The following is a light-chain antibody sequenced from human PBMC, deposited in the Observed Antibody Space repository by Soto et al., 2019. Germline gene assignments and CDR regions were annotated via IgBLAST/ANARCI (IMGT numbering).Light chain of an antibody. V-gene: IGLV1-44*01. Sequence: QSVLTQPPSASGTPGQRVTISCSGSSSNIGSNTVNWYQQLPGTAPKLLLYSNNQRPSGVPDRFSGSKSCTSAALAISGLQSEDEADYYCAAWDDSLNGSVFGGGTKLTVL. CDR3: AAWDDSLNGSV. CDR2: SNN. CDR1: SSNIGSNT. J-gene: IGLJ3*02.